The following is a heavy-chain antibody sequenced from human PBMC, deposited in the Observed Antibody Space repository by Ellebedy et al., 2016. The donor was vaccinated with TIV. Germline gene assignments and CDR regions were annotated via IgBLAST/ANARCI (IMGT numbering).Heavy chain of an antibody. CDR3: AGLRGQNH. D-gene: IGHD3-10*01. CDR2: IRGDGITT. Sequence: GESLKISXAASGFILNAYWMHWVRQVPGKGLVWVSHIRGDGITTTYADSVKGRFTISRDDAKNTMYLQMNSLRDEDTAVYYCAGLRGQNHWGQGTLVTVSS. CDR1: GFILNAYW. J-gene: IGHJ4*02. V-gene: IGHV3-74*01.